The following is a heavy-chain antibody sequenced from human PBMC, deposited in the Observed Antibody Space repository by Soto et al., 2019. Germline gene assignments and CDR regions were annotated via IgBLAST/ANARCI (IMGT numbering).Heavy chain of an antibody. CDR3: ATGMRMARYGAFDS. CDR1: GLTFSNVW. D-gene: IGHD3-16*02. CDR2: IKRKDDGGTT. V-gene: IGHV3-15*01. J-gene: IGHJ4*02. Sequence: EVQLVESGGGLVKPGGSLRLSCAVSGLTFSNVWMNWVRQAPGKGLEWVGRIKRKDDGGTTDYAAPVKGRFTISRDDSRNTLYLQMNSLYTEDTAVYYCATGMRMARYGAFDSWGQGTLVTVSS.